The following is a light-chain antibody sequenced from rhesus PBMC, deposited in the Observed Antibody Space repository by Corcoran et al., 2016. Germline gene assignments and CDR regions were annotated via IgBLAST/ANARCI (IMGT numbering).Light chain of an antibody. Sequence: DIQMTQSPSSLSASVGDRVTITCRASQTISSYLAWYQQKPGKVRKLLIYAASSLASGVPSRFSGSGSVTEFTLTISRLQPEDFATYYCQQHNSHPLTVGGGTKVEIK. CDR3: QQHNSHPLT. CDR1: QTISSY. CDR2: AAS. J-gene: IGKJ4*01. V-gene: IGKV1-44*02.